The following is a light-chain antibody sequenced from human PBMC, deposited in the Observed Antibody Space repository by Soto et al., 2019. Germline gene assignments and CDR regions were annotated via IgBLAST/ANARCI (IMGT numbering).Light chain of an antibody. Sequence: QSVLTQPPSVSGAPGQRVSISCTGGSSNIGAGFDVQWYQQLPGTAPKLLMSDNNNRPSGVPDRFSGSKSGTSASLAITGLQADDEADYYCQSYDTSLRAVVFGGGTKLTVL. J-gene: IGLJ2*01. CDR3: QSYDTSLRAVV. CDR2: DNN. V-gene: IGLV1-40*01. CDR1: SSNIGAGFD.